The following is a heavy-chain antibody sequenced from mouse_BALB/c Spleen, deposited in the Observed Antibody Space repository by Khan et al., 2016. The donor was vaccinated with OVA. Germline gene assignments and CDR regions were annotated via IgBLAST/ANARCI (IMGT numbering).Heavy chain of an antibody. CDR3: GRRKYCGYTFAY. Sequence: QVRLQQSGAELARPGASVKLSCKASGYTFTDYYINWVKQRTGQGLEWIGEISPGSSDTYYNERFKGKATLTADKSSSTAYMQLISVTSEASAVYFCGRRKYCGYTFAYWGQGTLFTVSA. CDR1: GYTFTDYY. V-gene: IGHV1-77*01. J-gene: IGHJ3*01. CDR2: ISPGSSDT. D-gene: IGHD1-2*01.